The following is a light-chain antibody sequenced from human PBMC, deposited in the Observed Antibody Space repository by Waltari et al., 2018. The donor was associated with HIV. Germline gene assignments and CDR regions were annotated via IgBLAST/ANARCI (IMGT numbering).Light chain of an antibody. CDR3: ASFTDDNTVI. V-gene: IGLV2-14*03. J-gene: IGLJ2*01. Sequence: AVTQPASVSGLPGQSTTISCTGAASAFGLYNFFSWYQQHSGKPPRLILYDVDSRASGVSDRFSGSMSGNTASLTISGLRAEDEGHYYCASFTDDNTVIFGGGTEVTVL. CDR1: ASAFGLYNF. CDR2: DVD.